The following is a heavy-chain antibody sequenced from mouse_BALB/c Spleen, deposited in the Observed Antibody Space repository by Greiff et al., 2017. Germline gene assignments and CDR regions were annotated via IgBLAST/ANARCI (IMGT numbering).Heavy chain of an antibody. Sequence: EVKLMESGGGLVQPGGSRKLSCAASGFTFSSFGMHWVRQAPEKGLEWVAYISSGSSTIYYADTVKGRFTISRDNPKNTLFLQMTSLRSEDTAMYYCASDGNLDYWGQGTTLTVSS. CDR3: ASDGNLDY. CDR1: GFTFSSFG. J-gene: IGHJ2*01. CDR2: ISSGSSTI. D-gene: IGHD2-1*01. V-gene: IGHV5-17*02.